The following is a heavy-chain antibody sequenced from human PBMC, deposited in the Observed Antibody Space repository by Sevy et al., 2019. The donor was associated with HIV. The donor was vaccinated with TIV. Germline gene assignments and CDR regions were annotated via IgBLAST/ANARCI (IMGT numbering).Heavy chain of an antibody. CDR1: GETYSSYA. Sequence: ASVKVSCRASGETYSSYAISWVRQAPGQGLEWMGGIIPLFGTTNYAQNFQGRVTITADESTSTAYMELSSLSSEDTAVYYCARYYDTSGSPWFDPWGQGTLVTVSS. CDR3: ARYYDTSGSPWFDP. D-gene: IGHD3-22*01. CDR2: IIPLFGTT. J-gene: IGHJ5*02. V-gene: IGHV1-69*13.